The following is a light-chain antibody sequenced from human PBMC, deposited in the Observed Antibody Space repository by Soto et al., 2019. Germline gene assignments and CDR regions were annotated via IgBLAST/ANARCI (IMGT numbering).Light chain of an antibody. V-gene: IGKV3-20*01. CDR1: QSIRSSY. CDR3: QQYGSSPYS. Sequence: EIVLTQSPGTLSLSPGDRATLSCRASQSIRSSYFVWYQQKPGQAPRLLIYGASSRATGIPDRFSGSGSGTDFSLTISRLEPEDFEVYYCQQYGSSPYSFGQGTKLEIK. CDR2: GAS. J-gene: IGKJ2*03.